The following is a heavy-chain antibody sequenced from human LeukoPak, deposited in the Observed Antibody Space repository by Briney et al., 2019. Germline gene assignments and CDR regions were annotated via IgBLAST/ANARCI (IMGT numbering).Heavy chain of an antibody. CDR2: LYYSGST. Sequence: SETLSLTCTVSGGSISSYYWSWIRQPPGKGLEWIGYLYYSGSTNYNPSLKSRVTISVDTSKNQFSLKLSSVTAADTAVYYCARMYSSSSGPGEELDYWGQGTLVTVSS. D-gene: IGHD6-13*01. V-gene: IGHV4-59*08. CDR3: ARMYSSSSGPGEELDY. CDR1: GGSISSYY. J-gene: IGHJ4*02.